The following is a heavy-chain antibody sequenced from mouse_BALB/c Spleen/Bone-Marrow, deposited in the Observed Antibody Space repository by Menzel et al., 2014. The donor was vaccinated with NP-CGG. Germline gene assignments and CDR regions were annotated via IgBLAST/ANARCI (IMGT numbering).Heavy chain of an antibody. Sequence: EVQLQQSGPELVKPGASVKISCKTSGYTFTEYTMHWVKQSHGKSLEWIGEINPSNGRTDYNEKFKSKATLTVDKSSSTAYMQLSSLTSEDSAVYYCARWGITLAYWGQGTLVTVSA. CDR3: ARWGITLAY. J-gene: IGHJ3*01. CDR1: GYTFTEYT. V-gene: IGHV1S29*02. CDR2: INPSNGRT. D-gene: IGHD2-4*01.